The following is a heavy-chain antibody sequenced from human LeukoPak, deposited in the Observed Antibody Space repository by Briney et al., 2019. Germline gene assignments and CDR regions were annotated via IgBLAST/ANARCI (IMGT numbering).Heavy chain of an antibody. CDR2: MNPNSGNT. CDR1: GYTFTSYD. D-gene: IGHD3-22*01. Sequence: ASVKVSCKASGYTFTSYDIGWVRQATGQGLEWMGWMNPNSGNTGYAQKFQGRVTMTRNTSISTAYMELSSLRSEDTAVYYCARGKGDSSGLDYWGQGTLVTVSS. J-gene: IGHJ4*02. CDR3: ARGKGDSSGLDY. V-gene: IGHV1-8*01.